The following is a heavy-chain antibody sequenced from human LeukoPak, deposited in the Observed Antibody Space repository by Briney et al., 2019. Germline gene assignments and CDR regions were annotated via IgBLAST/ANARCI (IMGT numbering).Heavy chain of an antibody. V-gene: IGHV4-30-2*01. CDR1: GGSISSGGYS. D-gene: IGHD2-8*01. J-gene: IGHJ4*02. CDR2: IYYSGST. Sequence: PSETLCLTCSVSGGSISSGGYSWSWIRQPPGKGLEWIGYIYYSGSTFYSPSLQSRVTISVDRSKNQFSLKMTSVTAADTAVYYCARGADNGFDHWGQGTLVTVSS. CDR3: ARGADNGFDH.